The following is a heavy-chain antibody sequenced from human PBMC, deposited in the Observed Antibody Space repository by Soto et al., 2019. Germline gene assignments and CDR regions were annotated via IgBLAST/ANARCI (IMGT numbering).Heavy chain of an antibody. D-gene: IGHD2-2*01. CDR3: ARKVLGSTSRPDCWYFDL. V-gene: IGHV3-23*01. Sequence: EVQLLESGGGLVQPGGSLRLSCVGSGFTFINYAMNWVRQTPGKGLEWVSGISGGGDRTFDADSVKGRFTISRDNSKNTLNLQMNSLRADDTAVYYCARKVLGSTSRPDCWYFDLWGRGTLVTVSS. CDR1: GFTFINYA. J-gene: IGHJ2*01. CDR2: ISGGGDRT.